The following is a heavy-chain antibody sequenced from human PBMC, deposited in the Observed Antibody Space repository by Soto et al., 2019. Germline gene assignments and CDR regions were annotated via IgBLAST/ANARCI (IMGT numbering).Heavy chain of an antibody. V-gene: IGHV4-31*03. CDR3: ARCRYSYFSGPDNWFDP. CDR1: GGSISSGDYY. D-gene: IGHD3-10*01. CDR2: IYYSGNT. J-gene: IGHJ5*02. Sequence: QVQLQESGPGLVKPSQTLSLTCTVSGGSISSGDYYWSWIRQHPGKGLEWIGYIYYSGNTYYNPSLKSRVTISVDTSKNQFSLKLSSVTAADTAVYYCARCRYSYFSGPDNWFDPWGQGTLVTVSS.